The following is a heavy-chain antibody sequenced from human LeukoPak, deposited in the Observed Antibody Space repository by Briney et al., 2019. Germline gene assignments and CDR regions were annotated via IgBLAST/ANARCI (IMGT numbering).Heavy chain of an antibody. D-gene: IGHD1-7*01. V-gene: IGHV3-30-3*01. Sequence: PGGSLRLSCAASGFTFSSYAMHWVRQAPGKGLEWVAVISYDGSNKYYADSVKGRFTISRDNSKNTLYLQMNSLRAEDTAVYYCARGGHITGTLGDYYYYMDVWGKGTTVTVSS. CDR3: ARGGHITGTLGDYYYYMDV. J-gene: IGHJ6*03. CDR2: ISYDGSNK. CDR1: GFTFSSYA.